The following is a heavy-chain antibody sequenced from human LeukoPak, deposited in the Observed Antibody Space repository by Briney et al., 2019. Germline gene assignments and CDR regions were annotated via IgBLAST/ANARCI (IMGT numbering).Heavy chain of an antibody. Sequence: SETLSLTCAVYGGSFSGYYWSWLRQPPGKGLEWIGEISHSGSTNYNPSLKSRVTIAVDTSKNQFSLKLNSVTAADTAVYYCARIGTPYDYVWGIYRPGPVDIWGQGTMVTVSS. J-gene: IGHJ3*02. V-gene: IGHV4-34*01. CDR1: GGSFSGYY. CDR2: ISHSGST. CDR3: ARIGTPYDYVWGIYRPGPVDI. D-gene: IGHD3-16*02.